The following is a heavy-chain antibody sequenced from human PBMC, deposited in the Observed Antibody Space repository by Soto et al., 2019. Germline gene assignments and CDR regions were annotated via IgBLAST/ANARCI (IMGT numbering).Heavy chain of an antibody. CDR2: IYYSGST. CDR3: ARDRLGIVDY. J-gene: IGHJ4*02. D-gene: IGHD7-27*01. CDR1: GGSISSGGYY. V-gene: IGHV4-31*03. Sequence: PSETLSLTCTVSGGSISSGGYYWSWIRQHPGKGLEWIGYIYYSGSTYYNPSLKSRVTISVDTSKNQFSLKLSSVTAADTAVYYCARDRLGIVDYWGQGTLVTVSS.